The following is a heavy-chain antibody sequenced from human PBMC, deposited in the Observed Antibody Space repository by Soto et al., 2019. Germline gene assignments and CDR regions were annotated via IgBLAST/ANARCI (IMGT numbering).Heavy chain of an antibody. CDR1: GGTFSSFA. CDR3: ARDLGSGWQNWFDP. CDR2: IIPIFGTA. Sequence: SVKVSCKASGGTFSSFAISWVRQAPGQGLEWMGGIIPIFGTANYAQKFQGRVTITADESTSTAYMELSSLRSEDTAVYYCARDLGSGWQNWFDPWGQGTLVTVSS. V-gene: IGHV1-69*13. D-gene: IGHD6-19*01. J-gene: IGHJ5*02.